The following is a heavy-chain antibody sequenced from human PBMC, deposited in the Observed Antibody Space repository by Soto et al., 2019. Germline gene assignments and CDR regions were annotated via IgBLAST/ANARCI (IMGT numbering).Heavy chain of an antibody. CDR3: ALSYTVTTDS. CDR1: GLTFSSYW. J-gene: IGHJ5*01. Sequence: EVQLVESGGGLVQPGGSLRLSCAASGLTFSSYWMHWVRQAPGKGLVWVSRINSDGSSTNYADSVKGRFTISRDNAKNTLYLQMNSRRAEDTAVYCCALSYTVTTDSWGQGTLVTVSS. V-gene: IGHV3-74*01. CDR2: INSDGSST. D-gene: IGHD4-17*01.